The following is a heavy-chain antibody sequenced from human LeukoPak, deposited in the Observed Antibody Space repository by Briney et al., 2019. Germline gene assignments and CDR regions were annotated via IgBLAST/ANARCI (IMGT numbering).Heavy chain of an antibody. CDR2: IYSSGST. CDR1: GGSIRGYY. J-gene: IGHJ4*02. Sequence: SETLSLTCNVSGGSIRGYYWSWIRQPPGKGLEWIGYIYSSGSTNYNPSLKSRVTMSVDTSKNQFSLKLSSVTAADTAVYYCARHDSSSWYRAFDYWGQGTLVTVSS. CDR3: ARHDSSSWYRAFDY. D-gene: IGHD6-13*01. V-gene: IGHV4-59*08.